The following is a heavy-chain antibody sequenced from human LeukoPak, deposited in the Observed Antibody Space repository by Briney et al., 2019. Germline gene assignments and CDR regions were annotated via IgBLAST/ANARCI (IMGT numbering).Heavy chain of an antibody. CDR2: ISGSGGST. J-gene: IGHJ5*02. CDR1: GFTFSSYA. V-gene: IGHV3-23*01. D-gene: IGHD1-1*01. Sequence: GGSLRLSCAASGFTFSSYAMSWVRQAPGKGLEWVSAISGSGGSTYYADSVKGRFTTSRGNSKNTLYLQMNSLRAEDTAVYYCAKPERYNWFDPWGQGTLVTVSS. CDR3: AKPERYNWFDP.